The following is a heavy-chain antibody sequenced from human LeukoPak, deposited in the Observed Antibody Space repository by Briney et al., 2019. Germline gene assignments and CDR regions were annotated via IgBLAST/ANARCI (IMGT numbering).Heavy chain of an antibody. CDR3: ARDRPFYGSGSYLDP. CDR1: GDSVSRYY. J-gene: IGHJ5*02. D-gene: IGHD3-10*01. CDR2: IYHSGIT. V-gene: IGHV4-59*02. Sequence: SETLSLTCSVSGDSVSRYYWSWIRQPRGKGLEWIGHIYHSGITNYNPSLKSRVTISLDTSKNHFSLKLTSVTAADTAVYYCARDRPFYGSGSYLDPWGQGTLVTVSS.